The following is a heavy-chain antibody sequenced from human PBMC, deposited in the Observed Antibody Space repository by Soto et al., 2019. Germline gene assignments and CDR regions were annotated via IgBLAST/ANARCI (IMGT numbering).Heavy chain of an antibody. V-gene: IGHV1-18*01. J-gene: IGHJ4*02. Sequence: ASVKVSCKASGYTFTSYGISWVRQAPGQGLEWMGWISAYNGNTNYAQKLQGRVTMTTDTSTSTAYMELRSLRSDDTAVYYCARDPPSSGDYDYFDYGGQEPLVTVSS. D-gene: IGHD4-17*01. CDR2: ISAYNGNT. CDR1: GYTFTSYG. CDR3: ARDPPSSGDYDYFDY.